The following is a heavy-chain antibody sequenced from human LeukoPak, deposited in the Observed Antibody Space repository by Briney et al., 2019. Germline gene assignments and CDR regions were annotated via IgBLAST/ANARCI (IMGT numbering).Heavy chain of an antibody. CDR1: GYTFTIYG. CDR3: ARDGRFGELFDY. J-gene: IGHJ4*02. CDR2: ISAYNGNT. Sequence: ASAKVSCKASGYTFTIYGISWVRKAPGQGLEWMGWISAYNGNTNYAQKFQDRVTMTIDTSTSTAYMELRSLRSDDTAVYYCARDGRFGELFDYWGQGTLVTVSS. V-gene: IGHV1-18*01. D-gene: IGHD3-10*01.